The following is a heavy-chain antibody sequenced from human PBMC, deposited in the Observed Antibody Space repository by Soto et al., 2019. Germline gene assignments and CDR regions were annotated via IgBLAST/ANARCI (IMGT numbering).Heavy chain of an antibody. CDR2: ISPYTGNT. V-gene: IGHV1-18*01. Sequence: QVQLVQSGDEVKKPAASVKVSWKASGYIFVNYGIAWVRQAPGQGLEWMGWISPYTGNTHSATKIQGRLTMTTDTSTSTAYMDLGSLTSDDTAVYYCVMVDNYVTPTPQDVWGQGTTVTVSS. CDR3: VMVDNYVTPTPQDV. J-gene: IGHJ6*02. CDR1: GYIFVNYG. D-gene: IGHD3-16*01.